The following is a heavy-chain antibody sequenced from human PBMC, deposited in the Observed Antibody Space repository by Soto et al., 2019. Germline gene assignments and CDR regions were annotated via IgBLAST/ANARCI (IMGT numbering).Heavy chain of an antibody. CDR1: GFTFSSYG. CDR2: ISYDGSNK. D-gene: IGHD4-17*01. V-gene: IGHV3-30*18. J-gene: IGHJ4*02. Sequence: QVQLVESGGGVVQPGRSLRLSCAASGFTFSSYGMHWVRQAPGKGLEWVAVISYDGSNKYYADSVKGRFTISRDNSKNTLWRQLNSLRAEDTAVYYCAKDRRVTTRAYYFDYWGQGTLVPVSS. CDR3: AKDRRVTTRAYYFDY.